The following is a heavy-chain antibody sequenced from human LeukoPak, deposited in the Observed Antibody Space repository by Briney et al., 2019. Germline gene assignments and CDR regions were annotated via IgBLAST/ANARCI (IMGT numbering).Heavy chain of an antibody. CDR1: GYTFTSYD. Sequence: ASVKVSCKASGYTFTSYDINWVRQATGQGLEWMGWMNPNSDNTGYAQKFQGRVTMTRITSISTAYMELSSLRSEDTAVYYCARLSSHYGDYKVDPWGQGTLVTVSS. CDR3: ARLSSHYGDYKVDP. D-gene: IGHD4-17*01. V-gene: IGHV1-8*01. CDR2: MNPNSDNT. J-gene: IGHJ5*02.